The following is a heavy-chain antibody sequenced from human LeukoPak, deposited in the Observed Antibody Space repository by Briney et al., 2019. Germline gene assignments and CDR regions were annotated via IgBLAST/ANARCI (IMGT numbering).Heavy chain of an antibody. J-gene: IGHJ4*02. CDR2: FDPEDGET. V-gene: IGHV1-24*01. Sequence: ASVKVSCKVSGYTLTELSMHWVRQAPGKGLEWMGGFDPEDGETIYAQKFQGRVTMTEDTSTDTAYMELSSLRSEDTAVYYCATLGLGYSSSWADYWGQGALVTVSS. D-gene: IGHD6-13*01. CDR1: GYTLTELS. CDR3: ATLGLGYSSSWADY.